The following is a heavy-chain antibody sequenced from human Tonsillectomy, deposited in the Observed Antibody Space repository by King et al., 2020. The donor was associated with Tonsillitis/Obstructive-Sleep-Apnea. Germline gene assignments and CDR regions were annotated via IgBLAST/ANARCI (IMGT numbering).Heavy chain of an antibody. CDR1: GYSFTSYW. Sequence: VQLVESGAEVKKPGESLKISCKGSGYSFTSYWIGWVRQMPGKGLEWMWIIYPGDSDTRYSPSFQGQFTISADKSIRTAYLQWSSLKASDTAMYYCARTSRYSSSWYNFDYWGQGTLVTVSS. CDR2: IYPGDSDT. CDR3: ARTSRYSSSWYNFDY. V-gene: IGHV5-51*01. J-gene: IGHJ4*02. D-gene: IGHD6-13*01.